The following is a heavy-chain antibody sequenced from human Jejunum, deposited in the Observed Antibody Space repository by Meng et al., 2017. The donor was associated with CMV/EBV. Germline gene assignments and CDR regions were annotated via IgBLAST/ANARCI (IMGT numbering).Heavy chain of an antibody. D-gene: IGHD1-26*01. J-gene: IGHJ4*02. V-gene: IGHV2-5*02. CDR1: GFSPSTSGEG. CDR2: IYRGDDK. Sequence: QSTFKGSVPTLVKPPRTLTLTCSFSGFSPSTSGEGVGWIRQPPGKALEWLALIYRGDDKRYSPSLNSRLTIAKDTSKNEVVLTLTNMGPIDTGTYYCAHFVGGYYPSRPDYWGQGTLVTVSS. CDR3: AHFVGGYYPSRPDY.